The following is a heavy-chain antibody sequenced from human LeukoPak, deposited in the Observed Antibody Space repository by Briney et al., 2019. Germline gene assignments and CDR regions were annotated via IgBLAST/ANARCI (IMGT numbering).Heavy chain of an antibody. Sequence: WASVKVSCKASGYTFTSYGISWVRQAPGQGFEWMGWISAYNGNTNYAQKLQGRVTMTTDTSTSTAYMELRSLRSDDTAVYYCARADSITIFGVVPRDYWGQGTLVTVSS. V-gene: IGHV1-18*01. D-gene: IGHD3-3*01. CDR2: ISAYNGNT. CDR1: GYTFTSYG. J-gene: IGHJ4*02. CDR3: ARADSITIFGVVPRDY.